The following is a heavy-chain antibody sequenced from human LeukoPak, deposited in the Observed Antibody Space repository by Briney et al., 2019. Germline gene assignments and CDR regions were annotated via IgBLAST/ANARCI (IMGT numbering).Heavy chain of an antibody. Sequence: PGRSLRLSCAASGFTFSNYWMHWVRQASGKGLVWVSRIYKDGSSTNYADSVKGRFTISGDNAKNTLYLRMNSLRAEDTAVYYCVSSLGGNDNWGQGTLVTVSS. CDR3: VSSLGGNDN. CDR2: IYKDGSST. CDR1: GFTFSNYW. J-gene: IGHJ4*02. V-gene: IGHV3-74*01.